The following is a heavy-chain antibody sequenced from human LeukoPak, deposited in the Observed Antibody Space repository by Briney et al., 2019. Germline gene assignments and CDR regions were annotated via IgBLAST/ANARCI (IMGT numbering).Heavy chain of an antibody. V-gene: IGHV3-23*01. J-gene: IGHJ6*03. CDR1: GFTFSSYA. Sequence: GGSLRLSCAASGFTFSSYAMSWVRQAPGKGLEWVSAISGSGGSTYYADSVKGRFTTSRDNSKNTLYLQMNSLRAEDTAVYYCAKAGHTRNYYYYMDVWGKGTTVTVSS. D-gene: IGHD2-2*01. CDR2: ISGSGGST. CDR3: AKAGHTRNYYYYMDV.